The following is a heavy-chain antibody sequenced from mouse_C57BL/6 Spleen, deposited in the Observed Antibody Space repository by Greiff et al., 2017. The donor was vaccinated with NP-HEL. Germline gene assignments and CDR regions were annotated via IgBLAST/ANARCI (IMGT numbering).Heavy chain of an antibody. D-gene: IGHD1-1*01. CDR1: GYSITSGYY. CDR3: ARGYYYGSSLAWFAY. Sequence: EVQLQQSGPGLVKPSQSLSLTCSVTGYSITSGYYWNWIRQFPGNKLEWMGYISYDGSNNYNPSLKNRISITRDTSKNQFFLKLNSVTTEDTATYYCARGYYYGSSLAWFAYWGQGTLVTVSA. CDR2: ISYDGSN. J-gene: IGHJ3*01. V-gene: IGHV3-6*01.